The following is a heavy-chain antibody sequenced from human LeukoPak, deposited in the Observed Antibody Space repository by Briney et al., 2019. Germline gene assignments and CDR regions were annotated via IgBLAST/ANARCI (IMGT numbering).Heavy chain of an antibody. CDR1: GFTFSSYG. D-gene: IGHD3-9*01. Sequence: TGGSLRLSCAASGFTFSSYGMHWVRQAPGKGLEWVAFIRYDGSNKYYADSVKGRFTISRDNSKNTLYLQMNSLRAEDTAVYYCAKDRRYYDILTGYLEEYYFDYWGQGTLVTVSS. V-gene: IGHV3-30*02. CDR3: AKDRRYYDILTGYLEEYYFDY. CDR2: IRYDGSNK. J-gene: IGHJ4*02.